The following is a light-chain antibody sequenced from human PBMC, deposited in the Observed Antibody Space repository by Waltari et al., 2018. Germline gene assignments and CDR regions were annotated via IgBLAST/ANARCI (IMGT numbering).Light chain of an antibody. J-gene: IGLJ3*02. CDR2: VNSDGSH. Sequence: QLVLTQSPSASASLGASVKLTCTVSSGHTRYAIAWHQQQPEKGPRYLMKVNSDGSHTKGDGIPDRFSGSSSGAERYLTISSLQSEDEADYYCQAWGTGIGVFGGGTKLSVL. CDR1: SGHTRYA. CDR3: QAWGTGIGV. V-gene: IGLV4-69*01.